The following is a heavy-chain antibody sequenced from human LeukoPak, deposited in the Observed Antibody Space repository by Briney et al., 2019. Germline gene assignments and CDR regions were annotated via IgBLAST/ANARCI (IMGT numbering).Heavy chain of an antibody. Sequence: PSEALSLTCTVSGGSISRYYWSWIRQPAGKGLDWIGRIYTSGGTNYNPSLKSRVTISVDKSKNQFSLKLSSVTAADTAVYYCAREFGRGRYSSSWYGGVFYFDYWGQGTLVTVSS. V-gene: IGHV4-4*07. D-gene: IGHD6-13*01. J-gene: IGHJ4*02. CDR3: AREFGRGRYSSSWYGGVFYFDY. CDR1: GGSISRYY. CDR2: IYTSGGT.